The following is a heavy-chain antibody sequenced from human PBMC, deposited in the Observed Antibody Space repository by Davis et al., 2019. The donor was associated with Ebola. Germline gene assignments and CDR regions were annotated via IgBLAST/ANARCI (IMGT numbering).Heavy chain of an antibody. D-gene: IGHD6-19*01. J-gene: IGHJ4*02. Sequence: AASVKVSCKASGYTFTSYGISWVRQAPGQGLEWMGWISAYNGNTNYAQKLQGRVTITADKSTSTAYMELSSLRSEDTAVYYCAKDEQWLAREVGVESELFDYWGQGTLVTVSS. CDR2: ISAYNGNT. CDR1: GYTFTSYG. V-gene: IGHV1-18*01. CDR3: AKDEQWLAREVGVESELFDY.